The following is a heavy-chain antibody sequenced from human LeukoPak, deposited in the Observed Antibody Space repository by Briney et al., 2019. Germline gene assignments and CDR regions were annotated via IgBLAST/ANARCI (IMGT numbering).Heavy chain of an antibody. CDR3: ARGGLAAETSGLDY. D-gene: IGHD6-13*01. Sequence: ASVTVSCKASGYTFSSHDLNWVRQAPGHGLEWLGWLSTDNDDTGYAQKFQGRVTMTRDTSISTVYMELRSLTSDDTAVYYCARGGLAAETSGLDYWGQGTLVTVSA. J-gene: IGHJ4*02. CDR1: GYTFSSHD. V-gene: IGHV1-8*01. CDR2: LSTDNDDT.